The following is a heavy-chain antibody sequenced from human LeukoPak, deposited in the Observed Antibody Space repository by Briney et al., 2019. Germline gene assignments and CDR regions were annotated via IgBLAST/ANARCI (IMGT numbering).Heavy chain of an antibody. J-gene: IGHJ5*02. CDR3: VRYDTSIGWFDP. CDR1: GGSISSSSHL. Sequence: SETLSLTCTVSGGSISSSSHLWAWIRQPPGKGLEWIGTIFHSGSTYYNPSLKSRVAISVDTSKTQCSLRLTSVTAADAAVYYCVRYDTSIGWFDPWGQGTLVTVSS. V-gene: IGHV4-39*01. D-gene: IGHD3-9*01. CDR2: IFHSGST.